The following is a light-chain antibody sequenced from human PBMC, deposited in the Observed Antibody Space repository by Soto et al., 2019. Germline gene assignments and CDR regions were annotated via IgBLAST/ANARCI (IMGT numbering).Light chain of an antibody. Sequence: QSVLTQPASVSGSLGQSITISCTGTSSVVGNYNLVSWYQHHPGKAPKLMIFEDSKRPSGVSNRFSGSKSGNTASLTISGLQAEDEADYYCCSYAGRVTYVFRTGNKVTVL. V-gene: IGLV2-23*01. CDR2: EDS. J-gene: IGLJ1*01. CDR1: SSVVGNYNL. CDR3: CSYAGRVTYV.